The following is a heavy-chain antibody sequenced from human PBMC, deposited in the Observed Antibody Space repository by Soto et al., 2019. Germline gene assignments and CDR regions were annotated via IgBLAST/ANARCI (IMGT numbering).Heavy chain of an antibody. CDR1: GGSISSGGYY. CDR3: ARGITIFGVVTHFDY. V-gene: IGHV4-31*03. CDR2: IYYSGST. D-gene: IGHD3-3*01. Sequence: SETLSLTCTVSGGSISSGGYYWSWIRQHPGKGLEWIGYIYYSGSTYYNPSLKSRVTISVDTSKNQFSLKLSSVTAADTAVYYCARGITIFGVVTHFDYWGQGNLVTVSS. J-gene: IGHJ4*02.